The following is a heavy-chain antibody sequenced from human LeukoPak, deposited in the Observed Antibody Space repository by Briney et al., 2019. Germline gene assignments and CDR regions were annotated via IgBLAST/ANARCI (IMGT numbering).Heavy chain of an antibody. V-gene: IGHV3-23*01. CDR3: TKNQILDDTGSWYAY. J-gene: IGHJ4*02. D-gene: IGHD6-13*01. CDR1: GFTFDDYA. CDR2: ISDGGGRT. Sequence: GGSLRLSCAASGFTFDDYAMHWVRQAPGKGLEWVSGISDGGGRTFYAESVKGRFTVSRDNSKNTLYLRMSSLRAEDTAIYYCTKNQILDDTGSWYAYWGQGTLVTVSS.